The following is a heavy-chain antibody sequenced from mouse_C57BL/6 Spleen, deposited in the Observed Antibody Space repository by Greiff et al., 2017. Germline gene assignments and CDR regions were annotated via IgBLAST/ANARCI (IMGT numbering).Heavy chain of an antibody. D-gene: IGHD4-1*01. Sequence: EVQLQQSGPVLVKPGASVKMSCKASGYTFTDYYMNWVKQSHGKSLEWIGVINPYNGGTSYNQKFKGKATLTVDKSSSTAYMELNSLTSEDSAVYYCARGDPNWDGWYFDYWGQGTTLTVSS. J-gene: IGHJ2*01. V-gene: IGHV1-19*01. CDR3: ARGDPNWDGWYFDY. CDR1: GYTFTDYY. CDR2: INPYNGGT.